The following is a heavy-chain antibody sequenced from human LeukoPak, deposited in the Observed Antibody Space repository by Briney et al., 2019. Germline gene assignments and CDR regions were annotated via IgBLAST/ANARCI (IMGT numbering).Heavy chain of an antibody. Sequence: GGSLRLSCAASGFTFSNYAMSWVRQAPGKGLEWVSSITGSAYSTYYADSVKGRFTISRDNSKNTLYLQMNSLRAEDTAVYYCESARGAFDVWGQGTMVTVSS. CDR1: GFTFSNYA. V-gene: IGHV3-23*01. J-gene: IGHJ3*01. CDR3: ESARGAFDV. CDR2: ITGSAYST. D-gene: IGHD3-10*01.